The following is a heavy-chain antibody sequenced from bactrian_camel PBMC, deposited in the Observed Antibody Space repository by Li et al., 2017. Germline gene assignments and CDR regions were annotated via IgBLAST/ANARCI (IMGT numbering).Heavy chain of an antibody. V-gene: IGHV3S40*01. CDR2: SYPGAGVT. Sequence: VQLVESGGGSVQAGGSLKLSCVASGYTDYSRYCMGWVRQAPGKGREGVAASYPGAGVTDYVDSVKGRFAISRDDAEGAVYLQMNNLEPEDSAMYYCVAARYCKTASDLDRYLEVSGQGTQVTVS. D-gene: IGHD1*01. CDR1: GYTDYSRYC. CDR3: VAARYCKTASDLDRYLEV. J-gene: IGHJ2*01.